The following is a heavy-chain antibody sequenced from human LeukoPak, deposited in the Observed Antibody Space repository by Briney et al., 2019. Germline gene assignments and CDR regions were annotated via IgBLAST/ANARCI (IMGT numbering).Heavy chain of an antibody. CDR2: TYYRSTWYS. J-gene: IGHJ5*02. D-gene: IGHD2-2*01. Sequence: SQTLSLTCAISGDSVSSNSVTWNWIRQSPSRGLEWLGRTYYRSTWYSDYAVSVRGRITVNPDTSKNQFSLHLNSVTPEDTAVYYCARRLTQYDCFDPWGPGILVTVSS. CDR1: GDSVSSNSVT. V-gene: IGHV6-1*01. CDR3: ARRLTQYDCFDP.